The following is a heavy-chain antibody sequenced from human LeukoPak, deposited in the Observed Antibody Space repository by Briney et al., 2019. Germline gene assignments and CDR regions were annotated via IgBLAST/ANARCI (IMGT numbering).Heavy chain of an antibody. CDR2: ISPSGGTT. D-gene: IGHD5-12*01. J-gene: IGHJ4*02. V-gene: IGHV1-46*01. Sequence: GASVKVSCKASGYTFTSYYMHWVRQAPGQGLEWMGIISPSGGTTSYAQKFQGRVTMTTDMSASTVYMELSSLRSEDTAVYYCARDSGYSGYDHIRGDYWGQGTLVTVSS. CDR3: ARDSGYSGYDHIRGDY. CDR1: GYTFTSYY.